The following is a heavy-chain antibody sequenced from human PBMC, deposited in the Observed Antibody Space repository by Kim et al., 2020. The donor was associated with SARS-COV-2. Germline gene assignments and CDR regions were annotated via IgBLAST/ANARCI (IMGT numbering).Heavy chain of an antibody. Sequence: GGSLRLSCAASGFTFSSYAMHWVRQAPGKGLEWVAVISYDGSNKYYADSVKGRFTISRDNSKNTPYLQMNSLRAEDTAVYYCARAPQDYGGNSRFEYWGQGTLVTVSS. CDR3: ARAPQDYGGNSRFEY. V-gene: IGHV3-30-3*01. CDR2: ISYDGSNK. CDR1: GFTFSSYA. D-gene: IGHD4-17*01. J-gene: IGHJ4*02.